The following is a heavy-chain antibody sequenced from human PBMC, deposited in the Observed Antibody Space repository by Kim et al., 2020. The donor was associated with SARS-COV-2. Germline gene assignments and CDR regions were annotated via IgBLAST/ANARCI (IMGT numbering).Heavy chain of an antibody. D-gene: IGHD4-17*01. Sequence: GGSLRLSCAASGFTFSDYYMSWIRQAPGKGLEWVSYISSSGSTIYYADSVKGRFTISRDNAKNSLYLQMNSLRAEDTAVYYCAPDWDYGDYAAHPHYWGQGTLVTVSS. CDR1: GFTFSDYY. V-gene: IGHV3-11*01. CDR2: ISSSGSTI. CDR3: APDWDYGDYAAHPHY. J-gene: IGHJ4*02.